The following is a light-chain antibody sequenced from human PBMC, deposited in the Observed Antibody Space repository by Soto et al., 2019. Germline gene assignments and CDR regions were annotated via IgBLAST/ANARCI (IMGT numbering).Light chain of an antibody. J-gene: IGKJ2*01. Sequence: EIVLTQSPAILSVSPGERATLSCRASQSISRSLAWYQQKPGQAPRLLISDASTRATGIPARFSGSGSGTEFTLTISSLQSEDFALYYCHQYNSSPPGTFGQGTKVEIK. CDR3: HQYNSSPPGT. CDR1: QSISRS. V-gene: IGKV3-15*01. CDR2: DAS.